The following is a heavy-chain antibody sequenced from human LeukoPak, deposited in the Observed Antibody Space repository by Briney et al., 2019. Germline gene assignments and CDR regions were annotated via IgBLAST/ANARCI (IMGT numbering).Heavy chain of an antibody. D-gene: IGHD6-6*01. CDR1: GGSISSYY. J-gene: IGHJ3*02. Sequence: ASETLSLTCTVSGGSISSYYWSWIRQPPGRGLEWIGYIHYSGSTNYNPSLKSRVTISVDTSKNQFSLRLSSVTAADTAVYYCAREYSSSSGKTFDIWGQGTLVTVSS. CDR3: AREYSSSSGKTFDI. CDR2: IHYSGST. V-gene: IGHV4-59*01.